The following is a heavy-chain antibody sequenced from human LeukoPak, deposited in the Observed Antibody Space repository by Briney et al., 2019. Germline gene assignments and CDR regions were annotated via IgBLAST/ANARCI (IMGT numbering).Heavy chain of an antibody. D-gene: IGHD3/OR15-3a*01. CDR2: IYYSGST. CDR3: ARQTGSGLFILP. Sequence: SETLSLTCTVSGGSISTYYWSWIRQPPGKGVEWIGYIYYSGSTNYNPSLKSRVTISVDTSKNQFSLKLNSVTAADTAVYYCARQTGSGLFILPGGQGTLVTVSS. J-gene: IGHJ4*02. V-gene: IGHV4-59*08. CDR1: GGSISTYY.